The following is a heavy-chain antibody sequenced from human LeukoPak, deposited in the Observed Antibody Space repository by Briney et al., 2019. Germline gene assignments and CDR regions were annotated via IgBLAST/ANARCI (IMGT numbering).Heavy chain of an antibody. CDR1: GFTFSSYA. V-gene: IGHV3-23*01. CDR3: AKGYCSSASCYAFDY. CDR2: ISGSGGST. J-gene: IGHJ4*02. D-gene: IGHD2-2*01. Sequence: GGSLRLSCAASGFTFSSYAMGWVRQAPGKGLEWVSAISGSGGSTYYADSVKGRFTISRDNSKNTLYLQMNSLRAEDTAVYYCAKGYCSSASCYAFDYWGQGTLVTVSS.